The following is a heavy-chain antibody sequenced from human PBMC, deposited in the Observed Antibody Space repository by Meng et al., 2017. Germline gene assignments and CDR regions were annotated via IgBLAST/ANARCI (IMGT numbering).Heavy chain of an antibody. Sequence: VTFVQSGAEVKKPGVSLNFSCKASGYPFTSYAMHWVRQAPGQRLEWMGWINAGNGNTKYSQKFQGRVTITRDTSASTAYMDLSSLRSEDTAVYYCARDRSRLSTVTLLFDPWGQGTLVTVSS. J-gene: IGHJ5*02. CDR1: GYPFTSYA. CDR2: INAGNGNT. V-gene: IGHV1-3*01. CDR3: ARDRSRLSTVTLLFDP. D-gene: IGHD4-17*01.